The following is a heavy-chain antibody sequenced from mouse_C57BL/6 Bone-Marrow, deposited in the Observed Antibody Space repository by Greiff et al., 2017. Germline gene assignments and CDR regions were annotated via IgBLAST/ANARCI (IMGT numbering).Heavy chain of an antibody. CDR2: IHPNSGST. CDR3: ARYDGYYWFAY. J-gene: IGHJ3*01. CDR1: GYTFTSYW. D-gene: IGHD2-3*01. V-gene: IGHV1-64*01. Sequence: QVQLQQPGAELVKPGASVKLSCKASGYTFTSYWMHWVKQRPGQSLEWIGMIHPNSGSTNYNEKFKSKATLTVDKSSSTAYMQLSSLTSEDSAVYYCARYDGYYWFAYWGQGTLVTVSA.